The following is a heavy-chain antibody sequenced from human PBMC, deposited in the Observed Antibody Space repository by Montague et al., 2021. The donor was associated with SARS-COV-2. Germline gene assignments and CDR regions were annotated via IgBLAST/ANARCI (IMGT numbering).Heavy chain of an antibody. CDR2: VSHPGSA. Sequence: SETLSLTCAVYTEAFNGYYWTWIRQPPGKGLEWIGEVSHPGSAKYNPSLKSRVTISVDTYRKQVSLRLTSVTAADTAVYYCAREISGPDYFDYWGQGTLVTVSS. V-gene: IGHV4-34*01. CDR3: AREISGPDYFDY. D-gene: IGHD3-10*01. CDR1: TEAFNGYY. J-gene: IGHJ4*02.